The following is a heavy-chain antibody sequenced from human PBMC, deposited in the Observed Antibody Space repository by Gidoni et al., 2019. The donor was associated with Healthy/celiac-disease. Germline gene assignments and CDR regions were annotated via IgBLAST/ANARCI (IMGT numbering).Heavy chain of an antibody. CDR1: GFTFSRVG. CDR3: AKDSGYSSSWYYYYYGMDV. Sequence: QVQLVESGGGVVQPGRSLRLSCAAAGFTFSRVGMNWVRQAPGKGLEWVAVISYDGSNKYYADSVKGRFTISRDNSKNTLYLQMNSLRAEDTAVYYCAKDSGYSSSWYYYYYGMDVWGQGTTVTVSS. CDR2: ISYDGSNK. D-gene: IGHD6-13*01. J-gene: IGHJ6*02. V-gene: IGHV3-30*18.